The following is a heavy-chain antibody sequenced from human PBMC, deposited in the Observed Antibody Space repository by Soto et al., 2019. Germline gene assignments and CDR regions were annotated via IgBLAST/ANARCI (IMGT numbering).Heavy chain of an antibody. CDR3: ARHPITEEYFDY. Sequence: GESLKISCQGSGYSFTSYWVGWVRPLPGKGLEWMGIIYPGDSDTRYSPSFQGQVTISADKSISTAYLQWSSLKASDTAMYYCARHPITEEYFDYWGQGTLVTVSS. CDR1: GYSFTSYW. CDR2: IYPGDSDT. V-gene: IGHV5-51*01. J-gene: IGHJ4*02.